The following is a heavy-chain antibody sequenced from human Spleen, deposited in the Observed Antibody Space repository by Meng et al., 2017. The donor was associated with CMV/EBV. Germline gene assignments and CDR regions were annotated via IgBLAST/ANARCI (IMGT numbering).Heavy chain of an antibody. CDR2: IIPILGIA. J-gene: IGHJ5*02. CDR3: ARVAAAYQHSGFDP. D-gene: IGHD6-13*01. V-gene: IGHV1-69*04. Sequence: SVKVSCKASGYTFNSYGFNWVRQAPGQGLEWMGRIIPILGIANYAQKFQGRVTITADKSTSTAYMELSSLRSEDTAVYYCARVAAAYQHSGFDPWGQGTLVTVSS. CDR1: GYTFNSYG.